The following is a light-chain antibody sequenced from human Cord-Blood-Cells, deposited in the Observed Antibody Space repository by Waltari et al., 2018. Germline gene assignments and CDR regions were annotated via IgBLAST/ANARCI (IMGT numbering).Light chain of an antibody. CDR3: AAWDDSLNGYV. CDR2: SNN. Sequence: QSVLTQPPSASGTPGQRVTTSCSGSSPNIGSNTVNWYQQLPGTAPKLLIYSNNQRPSGVPDRFSGSKSGTSASLAISGLQSEDEADYYCAAWDDSLNGYVFGTGTKVTVL. CDR1: SPNIGSNT. J-gene: IGLJ1*01. V-gene: IGLV1-44*01.